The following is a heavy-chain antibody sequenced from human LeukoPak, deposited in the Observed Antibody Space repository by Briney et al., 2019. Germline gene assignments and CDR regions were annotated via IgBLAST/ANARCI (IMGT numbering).Heavy chain of an antibody. J-gene: IGHJ3*02. CDR1: GGSFSGYY. CDR3: ARPRYFFGDTGHTDI. CDR2: INHSGST. V-gene: IGHV4-34*01. Sequence: SETLSLTCAVYGGSFSGYYWSWIRQPPGKGLEWIGEINHSGSTNYNPSLKSRVTISVDTSKNQFSLKLSSVTAADTAVYYCARPRYFFGDTGHTDIWGQGTMVTVSS. D-gene: IGHD3-9*01.